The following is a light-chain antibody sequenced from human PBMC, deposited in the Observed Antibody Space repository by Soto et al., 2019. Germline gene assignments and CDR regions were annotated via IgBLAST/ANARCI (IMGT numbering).Light chain of an antibody. CDR1: QSIISDS. V-gene: IGKV3-20*01. J-gene: IGKJ2*01. CDR2: GAS. Sequence: EIVLTQSPGTLSFSPGERATLSCRASQSIISDSLARYQQKPGQAPRLLISGASSMATGIPDRFSGSGSGSYFTLAVSRLEPEYFAVVYCQADCSSRPTVGHWTNVESK. CDR3: QADCSSRPT.